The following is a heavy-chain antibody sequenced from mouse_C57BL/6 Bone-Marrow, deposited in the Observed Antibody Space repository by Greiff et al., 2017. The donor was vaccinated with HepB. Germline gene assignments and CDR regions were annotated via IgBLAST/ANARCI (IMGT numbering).Heavy chain of an antibody. D-gene: IGHD2-12*01. V-gene: IGHV2-5*01. CDR3: AKKSYWDYYAMDY. Sequence: VQRVESGPGLVQPSQSLSITCTVSGFSLTSYGVHWVRQSPGKGLEWLGVIWRGGSTDYNAAFMSRLSITKDNSKSPVFFKMNSLQADDTAIYYCAKKSYWDYYAMDYWGQGTSVTVSS. J-gene: IGHJ4*01. CDR1: GFSLTSYG. CDR2: IWRGGST.